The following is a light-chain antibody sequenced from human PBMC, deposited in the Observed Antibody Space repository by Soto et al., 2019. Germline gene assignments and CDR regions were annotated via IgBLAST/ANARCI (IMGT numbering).Light chain of an antibody. V-gene: IGKV3-11*01. J-gene: IGKJ5*01. CDR3: QQRSNWPPIP. Sequence: EIVLTQSPATLSLSPGERATLSCRASRQISSSYLAWYQQKPGQAPRLLIYDASNRATGIPARFSGSGSGTDFTLTISSLEPEDFAVYYCQQRSNWPPIPFGQGTRLEL. CDR1: RQISSSY. CDR2: DAS.